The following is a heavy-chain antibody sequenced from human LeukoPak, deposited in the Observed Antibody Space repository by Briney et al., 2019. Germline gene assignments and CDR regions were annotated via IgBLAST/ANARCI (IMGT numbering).Heavy chain of an antibody. CDR1: GFTFSSYA. CDR2: ISYDGSNK. J-gene: IGHJ6*02. D-gene: IGHD6-13*01. V-gene: IGHV3-30-3*01. CDR3: ARDCGSSWYYYYYGMDV. Sequence: GGSLRLSCAASGFTFSSYAMHWVRQAPGKGLEWVAVISYDGSNKYYADSVKGRFTISRDNSKNTLYLQMNSLRAEDTAVYYCARDCGSSWYYYYYGMDVWSQGTTVTVSS.